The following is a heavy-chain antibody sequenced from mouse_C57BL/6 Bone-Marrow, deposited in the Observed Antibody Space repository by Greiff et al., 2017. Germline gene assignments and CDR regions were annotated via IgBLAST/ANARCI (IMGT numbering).Heavy chain of an antibody. J-gene: IGHJ3*01. CDR3: ARPYYGSSFAY. Sequence: VQLQQSGPGLVQPSQSLSITCTVSGFSLTSYGVHWVRQSPGKGLEWLGVIWSGGSTDYNAAFISRLSISKDNSKSQVFFKMNSLQADDTAIYYCARPYYGSSFAYWGQGTLVTVSA. CDR2: IWSGGST. D-gene: IGHD1-1*01. CDR1: GFSLTSYG. V-gene: IGHV2-2*01.